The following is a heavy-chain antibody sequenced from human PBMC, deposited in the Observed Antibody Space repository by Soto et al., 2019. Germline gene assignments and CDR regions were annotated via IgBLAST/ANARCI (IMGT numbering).Heavy chain of an antibody. CDR3: ARVNLGIMATNCGY. D-gene: IGHD1-26*01. CDR1: GVSISSSNW. CDR2: IYHSGST. Sequence: SATLSLTWAVPGVSISSSNWWSLVRHPQGQGLEWIGEIYHSGSTNYNPSLKSRVTISVDKSKNQYSLKLSSVTAADTAVYYSARVNLGIMATNCGYWGQGTLVSVSS. J-gene: IGHJ4*02. V-gene: IGHV4-4*02.